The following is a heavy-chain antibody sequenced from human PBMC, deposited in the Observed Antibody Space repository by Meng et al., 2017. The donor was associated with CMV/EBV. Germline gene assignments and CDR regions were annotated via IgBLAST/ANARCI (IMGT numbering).Heavy chain of an antibody. V-gene: IGHV3-66*02. CDR1: GFTVSSNY. Sequence: GGSLRLSCAASGFTVSSNYMSWVRQAPGKGLEWVSVIYGGGSTYYADSVKGRFTISRDNSKNTLYLQMNSLRAEDTAVYYCARARKYYYDTPGDFDYWGQGTLVTVSS. CDR3: ARARKYYYDTPGDFDY. D-gene: IGHD3-22*01. CDR2: IYGGGST. J-gene: IGHJ4*02.